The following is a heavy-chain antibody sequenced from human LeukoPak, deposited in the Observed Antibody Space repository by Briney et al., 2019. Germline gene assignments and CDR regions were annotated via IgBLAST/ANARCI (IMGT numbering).Heavy chain of an antibody. Sequence: SETLSLTCTVSGGSISPDYYWGWIRQPPGKGLEWIGTIYYRGATIYNASLKSRVTMSVDTSANQFSLRLSSVTAADTAVYYCARRKWHYYYYMGVWGKGSTVTVSS. CDR2: IYYRGAT. CDR3: ARRKWHYYYYMGV. D-gene: IGHD5-12*01. V-gene: IGHV4-39*01. CDR1: GGSISPDYY. J-gene: IGHJ6*03.